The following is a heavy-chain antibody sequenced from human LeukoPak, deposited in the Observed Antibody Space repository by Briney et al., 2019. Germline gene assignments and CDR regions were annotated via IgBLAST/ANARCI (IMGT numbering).Heavy chain of an antibody. CDR1: GGSISIYY. CDR3: ARSPSGSSSRWFDP. V-gene: IGHV4-4*07. J-gene: IGHJ5*02. Sequence: SETLSLTCTVSGGSISIYYWSWIRQPAGKGLEWIGRIYTSGSTNYTPSLKSRVTMSVDTSKNQFSLKLSSVTAADTAVYYCARSPSGSSSRWFDPWGQGTLVTVSS. D-gene: IGHD1-26*01. CDR2: IYTSGST.